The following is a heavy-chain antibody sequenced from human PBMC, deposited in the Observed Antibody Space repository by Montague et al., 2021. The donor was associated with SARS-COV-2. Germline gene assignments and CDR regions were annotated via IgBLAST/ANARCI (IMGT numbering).Heavy chain of an antibody. CDR1: GSSITSYY. J-gene: IGHJ4*02. V-gene: IGHV4-59*12. CDR3: ARVFRGQRLAFDF. Sequence: SETLSLTCTVSGSSITSYYWSWIRQAPGKGMEWIAYIYSSGSASYNPYLRSRVTMSVEKSTNQFSLRLNSVTAAATAVYYCARVFRGQRLAFDFWGQGALVIVSS. CDR2: IYSSGSA. D-gene: IGHD6-25*01.